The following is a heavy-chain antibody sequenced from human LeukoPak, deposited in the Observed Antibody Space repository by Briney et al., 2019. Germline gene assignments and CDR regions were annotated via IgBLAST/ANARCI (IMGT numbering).Heavy chain of an antibody. J-gene: IGHJ4*02. CDR2: ISSDGSIT. CDR3: ARHLNYYLDY. D-gene: IGHD3-10*01. Sequence: GSLRLSCSASGFTFSTYWMHWVRQAPGKGLVWVSRISSDGSITSYADSVKGRFTISRDNAKNTLYLQTNSLRAEDTAVYYCARHLNYYLDYWGQGTLVTVSS. CDR1: GFTFSTYW. V-gene: IGHV3-74*01.